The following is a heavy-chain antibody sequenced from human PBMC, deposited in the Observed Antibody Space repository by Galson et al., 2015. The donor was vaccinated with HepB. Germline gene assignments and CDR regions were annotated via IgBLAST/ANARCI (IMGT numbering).Heavy chain of an antibody. CDR3: ARRRRGSGSYYGY. CDR1: GGSLSGYY. CDR2: INHSGST. Sequence: SETLSLTCAVYGGSLSGYYWSWIRQPPGKGLEWIGEINHSGSTNYNPSLKSRVTISVDTSKNQFSLKLSSVTAADTAVYYCARRRRGSGSYYGYWGQGTLVTVSS. J-gene: IGHJ4*02. V-gene: IGHV4-34*01. D-gene: IGHD3-10*01.